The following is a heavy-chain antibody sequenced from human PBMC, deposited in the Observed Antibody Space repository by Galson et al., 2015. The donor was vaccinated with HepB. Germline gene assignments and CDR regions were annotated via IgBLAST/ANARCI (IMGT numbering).Heavy chain of an antibody. CDR3: GRGYYGSGRPPGFEY. D-gene: IGHD3-10*01. CDR2: INTDGGSI. Sequence: SLRLSCAASGFTFSNYWMHWVRQAPGKGLVWVSRINTDGGSINYADSVKGRFTVSRDNAENTLHLQMSSLRTEDTAVYYCGRGYYGSGRPPGFEYWVQGTLVTVSS. CDR1: GFTFSNYW. V-gene: IGHV3-74*01. J-gene: IGHJ4*02.